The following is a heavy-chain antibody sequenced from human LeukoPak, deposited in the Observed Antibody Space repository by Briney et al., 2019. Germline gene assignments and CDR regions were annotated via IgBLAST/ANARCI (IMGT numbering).Heavy chain of an antibody. J-gene: IGHJ4*02. D-gene: IGHD6-13*01. CDR2: IWNDASHD. CDR1: GFTFSSYG. V-gene: IGHV3-33*01. Sequence: PGGSLRLSCAASGFTFSSYGMHWVRQAPGKGLEWVAVIWNDASHDNYEDSVKGRFTISRDNSKNTLYLQMNSLRAEDTAVYYCARDYRVVSLAAALGYWGQGTLVTVSS. CDR3: ARDYRVVSLAAALGY.